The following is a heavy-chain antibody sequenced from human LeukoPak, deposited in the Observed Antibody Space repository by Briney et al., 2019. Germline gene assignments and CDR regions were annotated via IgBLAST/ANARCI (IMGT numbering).Heavy chain of an antibody. Sequence: SETLSLTCAVYGGSFSGYYWSWIRQPPGKGLEWIGEINHSGSTNYNPSLKSRVTISVDTSKNQFSLKLSSVTAADTAVYYCARWYSGSYNWFDPWGQGTLVTVSS. D-gene: IGHD1-26*01. CDR3: ARWYSGSYNWFDP. CDR1: GGSFSGYY. CDR2: INHSGST. V-gene: IGHV4-34*01. J-gene: IGHJ5*02.